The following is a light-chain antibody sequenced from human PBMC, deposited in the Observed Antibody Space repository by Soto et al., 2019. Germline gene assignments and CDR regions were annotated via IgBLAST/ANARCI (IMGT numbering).Light chain of an antibody. CDR2: DAS. CDR3: QQRSNWPPIT. Sequence: EIVMTQSPVTLSVSPGERATLSCRASQNIGYSYLAWYQQKPGQAPRLLIYDASNRATGIPARFSGSGSGTDFTLTISSLEPEDFAVYYCQQRSNWPPITFGQGTRLEI. J-gene: IGKJ5*01. V-gene: IGKV3-11*01. CDR1: QNIGYSY.